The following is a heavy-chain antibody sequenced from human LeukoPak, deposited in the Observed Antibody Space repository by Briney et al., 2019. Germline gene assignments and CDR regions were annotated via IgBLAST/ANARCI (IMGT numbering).Heavy chain of an antibody. CDR1: GFTFSDYY. CDR3: AKDPPGIAVAGLNFDY. J-gene: IGHJ4*02. D-gene: IGHD6-19*01. CDR2: ISSSGSTI. V-gene: IGHV3-11*01. Sequence: GGSLRLSCAASGFTFSDYYMSWIRQAPGKGLEWVSYISSSGSTIYYADSVKGRFTISRDNAKNSLYLQMNSLRAEDTAVYYCAKDPPGIAVAGLNFDYWGQGTLVTVSS.